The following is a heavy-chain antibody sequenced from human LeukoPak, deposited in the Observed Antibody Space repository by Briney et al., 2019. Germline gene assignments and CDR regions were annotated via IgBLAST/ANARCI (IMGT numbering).Heavy chain of an antibody. Sequence: GGSLRLSCAASGFTFSSYSMNWVRQAPGKGLEWVSSISSSSSYIYYADSVKGRFTISRDNAKNSLYPQMNSLRAEDTAVYYCARVSGDFDAFDIWGQETMVTVSS. CDR3: ARVSGDFDAFDI. CDR2: ISSSSSYI. CDR1: GFTFSSYS. J-gene: IGHJ3*02. D-gene: IGHD4-17*01. V-gene: IGHV3-21*01.